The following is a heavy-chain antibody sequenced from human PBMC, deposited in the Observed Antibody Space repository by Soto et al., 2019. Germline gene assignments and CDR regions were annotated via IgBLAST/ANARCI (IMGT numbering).Heavy chain of an antibody. J-gene: IGHJ6*02. CDR3: ARDGGLAYCGGDCYSLPYYYYGMDV. V-gene: IGHV1-2*04. Sequence: GASVKVSCTASGYTFTGYYMHWVRQAPRQGLEWMGWINPNSGGTNYAQKFQGWVTMTRDTSISTAYMELSRLRSDDTAVYYCARDGGLAYCGGDCYSLPYYYYGMDVWGQGTTVTVSS. CDR1: GYTFTGYY. D-gene: IGHD2-21*02. CDR2: INPNSGGT.